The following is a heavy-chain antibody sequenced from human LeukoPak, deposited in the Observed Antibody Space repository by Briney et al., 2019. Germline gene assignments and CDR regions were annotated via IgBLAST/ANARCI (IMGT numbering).Heavy chain of an antibody. Sequence: PSGTLSLTCAVSGGSISSSNWWSWVRQPPGKGLEWIGEIYHSGSTNYNPSLKSRVTISVDKSKNQFSLKLSSVTAADTAVYYCATSIAAALYYFDYWGQGTLVTVSS. V-gene: IGHV4-4*02. CDR2: IYHSGST. D-gene: IGHD6-13*01. CDR1: GGSISSSNW. J-gene: IGHJ4*02. CDR3: ATSIAAALYYFDY.